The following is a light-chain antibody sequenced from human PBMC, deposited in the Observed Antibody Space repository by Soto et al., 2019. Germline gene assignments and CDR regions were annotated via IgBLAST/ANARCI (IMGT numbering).Light chain of an antibody. CDR1: QSISSW. CDR3: QQYNIYWT. V-gene: IGKV1-5*01. Sequence: DIQMTQSPSTLSASVGDRVTITCRASQSISSWLAWYQQKPGKAPKLLIYDASSLESGVPSRFSGSGSGTECTLTISSLQPDDFATYCCQQYNIYWTFGQGTKVEIK. CDR2: DAS. J-gene: IGKJ1*01.